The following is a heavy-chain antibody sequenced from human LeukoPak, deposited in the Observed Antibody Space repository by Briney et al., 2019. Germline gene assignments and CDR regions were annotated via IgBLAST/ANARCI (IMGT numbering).Heavy chain of an antibody. CDR3: ANEPYYDSSGYFRGAFDY. Sequence: GGSLRLSCAASGFTFSSYEMNWVRQAPGKGLVWVSYISSSGSTIYYADSVKGRFTISRDNSKNTLYLQMNSLRAEDTAVYYCANEPYYDSSGYFRGAFDYWGQGTLVTVSS. D-gene: IGHD3-22*01. CDR2: ISSSGSTI. J-gene: IGHJ4*02. V-gene: IGHV3-48*03. CDR1: GFTFSSYE.